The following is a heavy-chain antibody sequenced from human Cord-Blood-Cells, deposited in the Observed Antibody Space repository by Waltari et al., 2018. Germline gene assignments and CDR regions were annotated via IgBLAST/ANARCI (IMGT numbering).Heavy chain of an antibody. CDR3: ARTTGTTWWMWHWYFDL. V-gene: IGHV1-18*04. Sequence: VQLVQSGAEVKKPGASVKVSCKASGYTFTSSGISWVRQAPGQGLEWMGWISAYNGNTNYAQKLQGRVTMTTDTSTSTAYMELRSLRSDDTAVYYCARTTGTTWWMWHWYFDLWGRGTLVTVSS. D-gene: IGHD1-1*01. J-gene: IGHJ2*01. CDR1: GYTFTSSG. CDR2: ISAYNGNT.